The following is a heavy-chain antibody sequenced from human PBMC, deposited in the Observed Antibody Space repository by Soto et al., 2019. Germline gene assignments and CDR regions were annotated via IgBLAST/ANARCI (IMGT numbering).Heavy chain of an antibody. CDR1: GISVSSNY. J-gene: IGHJ5*01. CDR3: ANGYGAGSYVFDS. Sequence: VQLVESGGGLIQPGGSLRLSCAASGISVSSNYMTWVRQAPGKGLECVSVSYSGGNTYYADSVKGRFTISRDNFKTTFYLQMNSLRAEATAVYYCANGYGAGSYVFDSWGQGTLVTVSS. D-gene: IGHD3-10*01. V-gene: IGHV3-53*01. CDR2: SYSGGNT.